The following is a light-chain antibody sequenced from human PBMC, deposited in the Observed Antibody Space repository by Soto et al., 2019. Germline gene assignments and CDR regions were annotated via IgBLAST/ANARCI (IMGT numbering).Light chain of an antibody. Sequence: QSALTQPASMSGSPGQSITISCTGTSSDVDTYKYVSWYQQHPGKAPKLMIYEVSYRPSGVSDRFSGSKSGNTASLTISGLQAEDEADYYCCSYAGSTTRVQFGGGTKLTVL. CDR3: CSYAGSTTRVQ. V-gene: IGLV2-14*01. CDR2: EVS. CDR1: SSDVDTYKY. J-gene: IGLJ2*01.